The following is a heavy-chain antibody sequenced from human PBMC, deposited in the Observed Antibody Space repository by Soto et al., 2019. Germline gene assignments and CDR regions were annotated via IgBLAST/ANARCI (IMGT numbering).Heavy chain of an antibody. CDR3: ARGSVVYCGSDCYSGWFDP. V-gene: IGHV4-31*03. CDR1: GGSISSGGYY. CDR2: IYYSGST. D-gene: IGHD2-21*02. Sequence: SETLSLTCTVSGGSISSGGYYWSWIRQHPGKGLEWIGYIYYSGSTYYNPSLKSRVTISVDTSKNQFSLKLSSVTAADTAVYYCARGSVVYCGSDCYSGWFDPWGQGTLVTVSS. J-gene: IGHJ5*02.